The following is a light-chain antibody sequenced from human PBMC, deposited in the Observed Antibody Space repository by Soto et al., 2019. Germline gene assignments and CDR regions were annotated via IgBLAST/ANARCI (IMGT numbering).Light chain of an antibody. V-gene: IGLV1-40*01. J-gene: IGLJ2*01. CDR3: QSYGSSLRWV. CDR1: SSNIGAGYD. CDR2: GNS. Sequence: QSVLTQPPSVSGAPGQRVTISCTGSSSNIGAGYDVHWYQQLPGTAPKLLIYGNSNRPSGVPDRFSGSKSGTSASLAITGLQAEDEADYCCQSYGSSLRWVFGGGTKLTVL.